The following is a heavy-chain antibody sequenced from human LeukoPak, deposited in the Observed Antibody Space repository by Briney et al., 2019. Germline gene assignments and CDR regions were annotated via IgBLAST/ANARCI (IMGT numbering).Heavy chain of an antibody. CDR1: GFTFSSYW. CDR2: IKQDGSQK. CDR3: ARDQESSGWAY. J-gene: IGHJ4*02. D-gene: IGHD1-26*01. Sequence: PGGSLRLSCAASGFTFSSYWMSWVRQAPGKGLEWVANIKQDGSQKYYVDSLKGRFTISRDNAKNSLYLQMNSLRAEDTALYYCARDQESSGWAYWGQGTLVTVSS. V-gene: IGHV3-7*01.